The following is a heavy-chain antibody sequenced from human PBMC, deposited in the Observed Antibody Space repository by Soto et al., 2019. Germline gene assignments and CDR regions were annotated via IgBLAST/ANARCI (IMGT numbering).Heavy chain of an antibody. CDR1: GGTFSSHG. V-gene: IGHV1-69*06. CDR3: ATERSAQYFDY. J-gene: IGHJ4*02. CDR2: IMPTFGSA. Sequence: ASVKVSCKASGGTFSSHGIAWVRQVPGRGLEWVGGIMPTFGSATYAPRFQGRVTISADKSTSTAYMELRSLRSEDTAVYYCATERSAQYFDYWGQGTLVTVSS. D-gene: IGHD1-1*01.